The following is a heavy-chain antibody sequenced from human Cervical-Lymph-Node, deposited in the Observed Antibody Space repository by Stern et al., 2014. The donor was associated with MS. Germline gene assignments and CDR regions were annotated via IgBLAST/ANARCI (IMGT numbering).Heavy chain of an antibody. CDR1: GYTFANYD. J-gene: IGHJ5*02. CDR3: ARGVGLPTRFDP. CDR2: MNPNCGNA. Sequence: VQLVESGAEVKKPGASVKVSCKASGYTFANYDINWVRQATGQGLEWMGWMNPNCGNADYAQRFKGRVTMTRNTSISTAYIELSSLRSEDTAVYYCARGVGLPTRFDPWGQGTLVTVSS. V-gene: IGHV1-8*01. D-gene: IGHD1-26*01.